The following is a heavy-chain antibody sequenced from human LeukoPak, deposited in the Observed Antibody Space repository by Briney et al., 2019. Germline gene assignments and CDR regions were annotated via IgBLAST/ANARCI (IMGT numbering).Heavy chain of an antibody. CDR1: GFTFNSYA. CDR2: ISSNGGST. D-gene: IGHD3-10*01. Sequence: GGSLRLSCSASGFTFNSYAMHWVRQAPGKGLDHVSAISSNGGSTYYADSVKGRFTISRDNSKNTLYLQMSSLRAEDTAVYYCVTDRRGILVRGTTFDYWGQGTLVTVSS. J-gene: IGHJ4*02. V-gene: IGHV3-64D*06. CDR3: VTDRRGILVRGTTFDY.